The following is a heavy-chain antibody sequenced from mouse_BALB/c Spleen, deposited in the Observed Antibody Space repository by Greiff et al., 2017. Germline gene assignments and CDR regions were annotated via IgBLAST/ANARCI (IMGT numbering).Heavy chain of an antibody. D-gene: IGHD1-1*01. J-gene: IGHJ3*01. CDR1: GYSFTSYW. CDR2: IYPGNSDT. Sequence: VQLQQSGTVLARPGASVKMSCKASGYSFTSYWMHWVKQRPGQGLEWIGAIYPGNSDTSYNQKFKGKAKLTAVTSASTAYMELSSLTNEDSAVYYCTRPSYGSSYWFAYWGQGTLVTVSA. CDR3: TRPSYGSSYWFAY. V-gene: IGHV1-5*01.